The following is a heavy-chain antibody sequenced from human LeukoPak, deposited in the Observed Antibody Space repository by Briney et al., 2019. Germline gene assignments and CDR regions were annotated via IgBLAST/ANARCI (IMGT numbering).Heavy chain of an antibody. V-gene: IGHV3-30-3*01. CDR3: AKVLTLKYYDILTGPHDY. CDR2: ISYDGSNK. D-gene: IGHD3-9*01. J-gene: IGHJ4*02. CDR1: GFTFSSYA. Sequence: GGSLRLSCAASGFTFSSYAMHWVRQAPGKGLEWVAVISYDGSNKYYADSVKGRFTISRDNAKNSLYLQMNSLRAEDTAVYYCAKVLTLKYYDILTGPHDYWGQGTLVTVSS.